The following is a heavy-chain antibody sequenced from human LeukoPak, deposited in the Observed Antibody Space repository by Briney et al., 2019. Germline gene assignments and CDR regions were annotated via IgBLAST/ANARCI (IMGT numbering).Heavy chain of an antibody. D-gene: IGHD1-26*01. Sequence: PGGALRLSCSASGFTFSSYAMHWGRQAPGKGLEYVSPISSNGGSTYYADSVKGRFTISSDNSKNTLYLQMSSLRAEDTAVYYCVMSLGGDPYADAFDIWGQGTMVTVSS. V-gene: IGHV3-64D*06. CDR2: ISSNGGST. CDR1: GFTFSSYA. CDR3: VMSLGGDPYADAFDI. J-gene: IGHJ3*02.